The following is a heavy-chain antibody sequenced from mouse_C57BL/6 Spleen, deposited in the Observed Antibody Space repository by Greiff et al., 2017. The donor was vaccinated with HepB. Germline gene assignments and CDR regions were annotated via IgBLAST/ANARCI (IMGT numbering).Heavy chain of an antibody. Sequence: EVHLVESGGGLVKPGGSLKLSCAASGFTFSSYTMSWVRQTPEKRLEWVATISGGGGNTYYPDSVKGRFTISRDNAKNTLYLQMSSLRSEDTALYYCARLVDYGSSTAWFAYWGQGTLVTVSA. CDR1: GFTFSSYT. CDR2: ISGGGGNT. V-gene: IGHV5-9*01. J-gene: IGHJ3*01. D-gene: IGHD1-1*01. CDR3: ARLVDYGSSTAWFAY.